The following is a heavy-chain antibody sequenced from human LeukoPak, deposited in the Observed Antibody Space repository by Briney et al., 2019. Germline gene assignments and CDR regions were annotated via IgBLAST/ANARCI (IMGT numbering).Heavy chain of an antibody. V-gene: IGHV4-61*01. CDR1: GGSVRSDSYY. CDR2: VYYSGST. Sequence: SETLSLTCTVSGGSVRSDSYYWSWIRQPPGKGLAWIGYVYYSGSTNYNPSLKSRVTISVDTSKNQFSLKLRSVTAADTAVYYCVREAATDYYDSSGYYRQTEVFDAWGQGTMVTVSS. D-gene: IGHD3-22*01. J-gene: IGHJ3*01. CDR3: VREAATDYYDSSGYYRQTEVFDA.